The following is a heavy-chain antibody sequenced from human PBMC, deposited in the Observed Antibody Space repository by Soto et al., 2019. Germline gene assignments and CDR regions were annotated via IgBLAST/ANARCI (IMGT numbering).Heavy chain of an antibody. V-gene: IGHV6-1*01. J-gene: IGHJ5*02. D-gene: IGHD1-1*01. CDR3: GRAHLGTDRYILEPFDP. CDR1: GDSVSSNSAT. Sequence: PSQTLSLTCAISGDSVSSNSATWNWIRQSPSRGLEWLGRTYYRSKWYNDYAISVKSRITINPDTSENQFSLQLNSVIPEDTAVYYCGRAHLGTDRYILEPFDPWGQGTLVTVSS. CDR2: TYYRSKWYN.